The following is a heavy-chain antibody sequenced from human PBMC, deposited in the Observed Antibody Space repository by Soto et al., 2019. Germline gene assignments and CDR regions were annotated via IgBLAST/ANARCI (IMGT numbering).Heavy chain of an antibody. Sequence: QVQLQESGPGLVKPSQTLSLTCTVSGGSISSGGYYWSWIRQHPGKGLEWIGYIYYSGSTYYNPSHKSRVTISVYTSKNQFSLKLSSVTAADTAVYYCARDLSRYDFWSGYYSSNWFDPWGQGTLVTVSS. CDR3: ARDLSRYDFWSGYYSSNWFDP. CDR1: GGSISSGGYY. D-gene: IGHD3-3*01. J-gene: IGHJ5*02. V-gene: IGHV4-31*03. CDR2: IYYSGST.